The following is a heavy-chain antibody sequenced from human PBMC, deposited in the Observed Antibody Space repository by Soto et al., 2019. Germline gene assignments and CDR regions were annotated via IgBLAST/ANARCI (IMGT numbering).Heavy chain of an antibody. Sequence: ASVKVSCKAFGYTFTSYDINWVRQATGQGLEWMGWMNPNSGNTGYAQKFQGRVTMTRNTSISTAYMELSSLRSEDTAVYYCARGWGLRYFDWTNPYYYMDVWGKGTTVTVSS. D-gene: IGHD3-9*01. CDR1: GYTFTSYD. V-gene: IGHV1-8*01. J-gene: IGHJ6*03. CDR2: MNPNSGNT. CDR3: ARGWGLRYFDWTNPYYYMDV.